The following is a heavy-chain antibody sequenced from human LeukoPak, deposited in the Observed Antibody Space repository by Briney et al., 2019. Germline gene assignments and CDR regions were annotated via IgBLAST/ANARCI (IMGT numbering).Heavy chain of an antibody. J-gene: IGHJ3*02. D-gene: IGHD3-22*01. Sequence: SETLSLTCSVSHGSISGVDFYWTWIRQPPGKGLEWIGEIYHSGSTNYNPSLKSRVTISVDKSKNQFSLKLGSVTAADTAVYYCARDQCSGYLDAFDIWGQGTMVTVSS. CDR2: IYHSGST. CDR3: ARDQCSGYLDAFDI. CDR1: HGSISGVDFY. V-gene: IGHV4-61*08.